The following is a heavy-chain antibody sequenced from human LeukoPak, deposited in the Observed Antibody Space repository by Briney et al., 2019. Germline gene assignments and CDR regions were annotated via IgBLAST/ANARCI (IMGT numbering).Heavy chain of an antibody. Sequence: SETLSLTCAVSGGSISSGGYSWCWIRQPPGKGLEWIGYIYHSGSTYYNPSLKSRVTISVDRSKNQFSLKLSSVTAADTAVYYCASGTECVGDCYSLWGQGTLVTVSS. J-gene: IGHJ4*02. CDR2: IYHSGST. CDR1: GGSISSGGYS. D-gene: IGHD2-21*02. V-gene: IGHV4-30-2*01. CDR3: ASGTECVGDCYSL.